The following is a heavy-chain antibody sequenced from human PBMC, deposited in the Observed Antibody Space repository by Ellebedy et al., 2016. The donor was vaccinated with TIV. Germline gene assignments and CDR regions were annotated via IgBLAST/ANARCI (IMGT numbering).Heavy chain of an antibody. CDR1: RYTFTSYY. V-gene: IGHV1-46*01. J-gene: IGHJ4*02. D-gene: IGHD3-22*01. Sequence: ASVKVSXKASRYTFTSYYMHWVRQAPGQGLEWMGIINPSDGSTTYAQKFQGRVIMTRDTSTSTVYMELSSLRSEDTAVYYCARALEGMDYYDSSGYFFDYWGQGTLVTVSS. CDR2: INPSDGST. CDR3: ARALEGMDYYDSSGYFFDY.